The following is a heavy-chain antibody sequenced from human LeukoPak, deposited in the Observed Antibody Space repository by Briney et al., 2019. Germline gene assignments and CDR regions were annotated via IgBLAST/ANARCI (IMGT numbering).Heavy chain of an antibody. CDR1: GGSISSYY. CDR3: ARTLFSIVGATLWDWFDP. V-gene: IGHV4-59*01. J-gene: IGHJ5*02. Sequence: KPSETLSLTCTVSGGSISSYYWSWIRQPPGKGLEWIGYIYYSGSTNYNPSLKSRVTISVDTSKNQFSLKLSSVTAADTAVYYCARTLFSIVGATLWDWFDPWGQGTLVTVSS. CDR2: IYYSGST. D-gene: IGHD1-26*01.